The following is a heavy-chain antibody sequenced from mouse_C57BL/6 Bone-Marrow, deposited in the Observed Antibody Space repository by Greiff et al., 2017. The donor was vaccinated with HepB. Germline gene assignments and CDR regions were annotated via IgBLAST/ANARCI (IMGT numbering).Heavy chain of an antibody. CDR2: IDPEDGET. V-gene: IGHV14-2*01. CDR3: APHYYGSSYWFAY. Sequence: EVNVVDSGAELVKPGASVKLSCTASGFNIKDYYMHWVKQRTEQGLEWIGRIDPEDGETKYAPKFQGKATITADTSSNTAYLQLSSLTSEDTAVYYCAPHYYGSSYWFAYWGQGTLVTVSA. CDR1: GFNIKDYY. D-gene: IGHD1-1*01. J-gene: IGHJ3*01.